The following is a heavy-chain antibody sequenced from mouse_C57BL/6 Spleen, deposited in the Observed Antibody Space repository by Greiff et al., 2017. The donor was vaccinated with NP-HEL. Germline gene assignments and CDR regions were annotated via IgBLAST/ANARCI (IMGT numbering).Heavy chain of an antibody. CDR3: TTGGLRVSWFAY. D-gene: IGHD3-3*01. V-gene: IGHV14-1*01. CDR2: IDPEDGAI. Sequence: VQLMQSGAEFVRPGASVKLSCTASGFNIKDYYMHWVKQSPEQGLEWIGRIDPEDGAIEYAPKFQGKATMTADTSSNTAYLQLSSLTSEDTAVYYCTTGGLRVSWFAYWGQGTLVTVSA. CDR1: GFNIKDYY. J-gene: IGHJ3*01.